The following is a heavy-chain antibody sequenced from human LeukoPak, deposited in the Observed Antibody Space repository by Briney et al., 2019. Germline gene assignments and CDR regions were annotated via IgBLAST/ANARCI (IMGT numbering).Heavy chain of an antibody. Sequence: PSETLSLTCAVYGGSFSGYYWSWIRQPPGKGLEWIGEINHSGSTNYNPSLKSRVTISVDKSKNQFSLKLSSVTAADTAVYYCARDRWFGTTTRWFDPWGQGTLVTVSS. V-gene: IGHV4-34*01. CDR2: INHSGST. D-gene: IGHD3-10*01. CDR1: GGSFSGYY. CDR3: ARDRWFGTTTRWFDP. J-gene: IGHJ5*02.